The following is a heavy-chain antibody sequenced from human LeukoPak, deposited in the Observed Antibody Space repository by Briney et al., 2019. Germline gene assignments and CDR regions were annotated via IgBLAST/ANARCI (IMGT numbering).Heavy chain of an antibody. CDR3: AKESNDFWSGRPEYFQH. CDR2: ISGSGGST. CDR1: GFTFSSYA. Sequence: PGGSLRLSCAASGFTFSSYAMSWVRQAPGKGLEWVSAISGSGGSTYYADSVKGRFTISRDNSKNTLYLQMNSLRAEGTAVYYCAKESNDFWSGRPEYFQHWGQGTLVTVSS. J-gene: IGHJ1*01. V-gene: IGHV3-23*01. D-gene: IGHD3-3*01.